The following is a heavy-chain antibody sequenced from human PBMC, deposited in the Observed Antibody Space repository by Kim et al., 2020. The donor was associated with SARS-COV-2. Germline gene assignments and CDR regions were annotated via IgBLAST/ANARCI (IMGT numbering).Heavy chain of an antibody. CDR3: ARASGEGLYDSSGYGDFDY. CDR2: IYYSGST. J-gene: IGHJ4*02. CDR1: GGSISSGGYY. D-gene: IGHD3-22*01. Sequence: SETLSLTCTVSGGSISSGGYYWSWIRQHPGKGLEWIGYIYYSGSTYYNPSLKSRVTISVDTSKNQFSLKLSSVTAADTAVYYCARASGEGLYDSSGYGDFDYWGQGPLVTVSS. V-gene: IGHV4-31*03.